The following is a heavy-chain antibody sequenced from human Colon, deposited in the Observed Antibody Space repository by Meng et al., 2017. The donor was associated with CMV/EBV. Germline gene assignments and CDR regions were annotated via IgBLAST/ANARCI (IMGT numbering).Heavy chain of an antibody. Sequence: GESLKISCPAPGFTFHDYGMNWVRRVPGKGLEWVSGINWNGESIGYADSVKGRFTVSSDNAGKSLYLQMNSLTAEDTASYYCARAISAARRNYFGMDVWGQGTTVTVSS. CDR2: INWNGESI. V-gene: IGHV3-20*04. D-gene: IGHD2-2*01. J-gene: IGHJ6*02. CDR3: ARAISAARRNYFGMDV. CDR1: GFTFHDYG.